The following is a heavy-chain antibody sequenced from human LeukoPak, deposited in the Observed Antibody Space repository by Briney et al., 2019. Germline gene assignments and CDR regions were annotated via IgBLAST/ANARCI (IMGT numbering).Heavy chain of an antibody. CDR1: GFTFSSYT. Sequence: PGGSLRLSCAASGFTFSSYTIHGVRQPPGKGLEWVAVISFDGSNKYYADSVKGRFTISRDNSKNTLYLQMNSLRAEDTAVYYCAREELGSSLGFDPWGQGTLVTVPS. D-gene: IGHD3-16*01. CDR2: ISFDGSNK. V-gene: IGHV3-30-3*01. J-gene: IGHJ5*02. CDR3: AREELGSSLGFDP.